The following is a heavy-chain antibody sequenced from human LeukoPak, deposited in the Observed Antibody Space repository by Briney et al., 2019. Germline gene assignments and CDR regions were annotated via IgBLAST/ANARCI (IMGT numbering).Heavy chain of an antibody. Sequence: GGSLRLSCAASGFTFSSYAMSWVRQAPGKGLEWVSAISGSGGSTYYADSVKGRFTISRDNSKNTLYLQMNSLRAEDTAVYYCAKSRSRARGGGLWSDFDYWGQGTLVIVSS. J-gene: IGHJ4*02. V-gene: IGHV3-23*01. CDR2: ISGSGGST. CDR1: GFTFSSYA. D-gene: IGHD4-23*01. CDR3: AKSRSRARGGGLWSDFDY.